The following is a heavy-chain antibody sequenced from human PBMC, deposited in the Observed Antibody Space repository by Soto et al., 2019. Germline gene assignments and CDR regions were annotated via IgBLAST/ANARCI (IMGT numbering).Heavy chain of an antibody. V-gene: IGHV4-31*03. CDR1: GGSISSGGYY. CDR3: ARREGDTAMADAFDI. D-gene: IGHD5-18*01. Sequence: SETLSLTCTVSGGSISSGGYYWSWIRQHPGKGLEWIGYIYYSGSTYYNPSLKSRVTISVDTSKNQFSLKLSSVTAADTAVYYCARREGDTAMADAFDIWGQGTTVTV. J-gene: IGHJ3*02. CDR2: IYYSGST.